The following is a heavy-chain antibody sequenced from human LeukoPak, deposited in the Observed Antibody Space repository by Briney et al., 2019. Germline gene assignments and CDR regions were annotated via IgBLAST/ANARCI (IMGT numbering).Heavy chain of an antibody. CDR2: IYHSVST. J-gene: IGHJ4*02. CDR3: ARGLASGYPPIPFDY. D-gene: IGHD3-3*01. V-gene: IGHV4-38-2*02. CDR1: GYSISSGHY. Sequence: SETLSLTCTVSGYSISSGHYWAWIRQPPGKGLEWIGSIYHSVSTYYNPSLQSRVTISVDTSKNQFSLSLDSVTAADTAVYYCARGLASGYPPIPFDYWGQGTLVTVSS.